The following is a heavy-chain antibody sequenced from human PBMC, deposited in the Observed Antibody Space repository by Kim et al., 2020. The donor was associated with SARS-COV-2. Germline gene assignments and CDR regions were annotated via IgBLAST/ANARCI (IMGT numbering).Heavy chain of an antibody. D-gene: IGHD3-22*01. Sequence: GGSLRLSCAASGFTFSSYWMSWVRQAPGKGLEWVANIKQDGSEKYYVDSVKGRFTISRDNAKNSLYLQMNSLRAEDTAVYYCARELGYYDSSGYTVDYYGMDVWGQGTTVTVSS. CDR3: ARELGYYDSSGYTVDYYGMDV. J-gene: IGHJ6*02. CDR1: GFTFSSYW. V-gene: IGHV3-7*01. CDR2: IKQDGSEK.